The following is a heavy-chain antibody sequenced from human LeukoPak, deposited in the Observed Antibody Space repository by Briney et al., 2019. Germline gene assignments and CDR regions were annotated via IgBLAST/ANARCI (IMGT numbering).Heavy chain of an antibody. D-gene: IGHD6-19*01. V-gene: IGHV3-74*01. CDR1: GFTFIRYW. Sequence: GGSLRLSCAASGFTFIRYWMHWVRQAPGKGLVWVSRINSDGRSTNYADSVKGRFTISRDNAKNTLYLQMNSLRAEDTAVYYCARDPDSSGWSSIEYWGQGTLVTVSS. J-gene: IGHJ4*02. CDR2: INSDGRST. CDR3: ARDPDSSGWSSIEY.